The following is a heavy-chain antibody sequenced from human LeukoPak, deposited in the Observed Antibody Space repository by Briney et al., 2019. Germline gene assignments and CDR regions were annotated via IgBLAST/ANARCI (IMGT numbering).Heavy chain of an antibody. Sequence: GGSLRLSCAASGFAFSSYAMSWVRQAPGKGLEWVSAISGSGGSTYYADSVKGRFTISRDNSKNTLYLQMNSLRAEDTAVYYCAKDEESSSWYGRPFDYWGQGTLVTVSS. CDR3: AKDEESSSWYGRPFDY. D-gene: IGHD6-13*01. CDR2: ISGSGGST. V-gene: IGHV3-23*01. CDR1: GFAFSSYA. J-gene: IGHJ4*02.